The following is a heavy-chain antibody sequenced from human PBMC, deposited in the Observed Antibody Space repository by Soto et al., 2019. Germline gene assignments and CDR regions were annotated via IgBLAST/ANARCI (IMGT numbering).Heavy chain of an antibody. CDR1: GGSISSYY. CDR2: IYYSGST. V-gene: IGHV4-59*01. D-gene: IGHD1-26*01. Sequence: SETLSLTCTVSGGSISSYYWSWIRQPPGKGLEWIGYIYYSGSTNYNPSLKSRVTISVDTSKNQFSLKLSSVTAADTAVYYCARVGPTLLYYYYYGMDVWGQGTTVTVSS. J-gene: IGHJ6*02. CDR3: ARVGPTLLYYYYYGMDV.